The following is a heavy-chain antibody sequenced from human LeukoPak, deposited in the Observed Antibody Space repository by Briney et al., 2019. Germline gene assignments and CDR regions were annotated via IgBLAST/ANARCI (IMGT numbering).Heavy chain of an antibody. CDR3: AKDRRKYSSSSGDY. CDR1: GFTFSSYW. J-gene: IGHJ4*02. CDR2: ISGSGGST. Sequence: ETGGSLRLSCAASGFTFSSYWMSWVRQAPGKGLEWVSAISGSGGSTYYADSVKGRFTISRDNSKNTLYLQMNSLRAEDTAVYYCAKDRRKYSSSSGDYWGQGTLVTVSS. V-gene: IGHV3-23*01. D-gene: IGHD6-6*01.